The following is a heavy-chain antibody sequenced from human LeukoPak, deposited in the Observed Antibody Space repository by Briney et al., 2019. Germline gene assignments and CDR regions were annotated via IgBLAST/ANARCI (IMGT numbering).Heavy chain of an antibody. J-gene: IGHJ3*02. CDR2: ISSSISVI. D-gene: IGHD1-7*01. CDR1: GFTFSSYS. CDR3: ARDQYSVHWYYALDI. V-gene: IGHV3-48*02. Sequence: PGGSLRLSCAASGFTFSSYSMNWVRQARGKGLEWVSYISSSISVIYYADSVKGRFTISRDNAKNSLYLQMNSLRDEDTAVYYCARDQYSVHWYYALDIWGQGTMVTVSS.